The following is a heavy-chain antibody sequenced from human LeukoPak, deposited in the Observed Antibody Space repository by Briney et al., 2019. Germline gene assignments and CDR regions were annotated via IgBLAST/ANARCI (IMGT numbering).Heavy chain of an antibody. D-gene: IGHD3-10*01. CDR1: GGSISSGDYY. V-gene: IGHV4-30-4*01. J-gene: IGHJ4*02. CDR2: IYYSGST. Sequence: PSETLSLTCTVSGGSISSGDYYWSWLRQPPGKGLEWIGYIYYSGSTYYNPSLKSRVTISVDTSKNQFSLKLSSVTAADTAVYYCARGGLTRSGPNFDYWGQGTLVTVSS. CDR3: ARGGLTRSGPNFDY.